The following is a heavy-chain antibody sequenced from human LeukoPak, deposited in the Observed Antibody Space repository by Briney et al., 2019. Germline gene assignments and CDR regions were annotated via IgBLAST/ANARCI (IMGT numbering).Heavy chain of an antibody. CDR2: ISSSGNTI. V-gene: IGHV3-48*04. D-gene: IGHD2-8*01. CDR1: GFTFSSYS. J-gene: IGHJ4*02. CDR3: AMIMAR. Sequence: SGGSLRLSCAASGFTFSSYSMKWVRQAPGKGLEWISYISSSGNTIYYADSVKGRFTISRDNAKRSLYLQMNSLRAEDTAVYYCAMIMARWGQGTVVTVSS.